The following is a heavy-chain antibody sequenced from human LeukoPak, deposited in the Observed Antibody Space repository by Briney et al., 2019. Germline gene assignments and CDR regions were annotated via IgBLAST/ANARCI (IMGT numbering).Heavy chain of an antibody. J-gene: IGHJ5*02. Sequence: GGSLRLSCAASGFTFRSYAMSWVRQAPGKGLEWVSSISGGDINTYYADSVTGRFTISRDNSKNTLYLQMNNLRAEDTAVYYCAKTVAGTLNWFDPWGQGTLVTVSS. CDR3: AKTVAGTLNWFDP. CDR1: GFTFRSYA. D-gene: IGHD6-19*01. V-gene: IGHV3-23*01. CDR2: ISGGDINT.